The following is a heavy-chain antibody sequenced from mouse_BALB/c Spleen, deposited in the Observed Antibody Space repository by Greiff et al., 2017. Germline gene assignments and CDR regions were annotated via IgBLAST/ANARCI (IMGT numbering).Heavy chain of an antibody. D-gene: IGHD2-1*01. CDR3: AYGKGTYYYAMDY. V-gene: IGHV3-6*02. CDR1: GYSITSGYY. J-gene: IGHJ4*01. Sequence: DVKLVESGPGLVKPSQSLSLTCSVTGYSITSGYYWNWIRQFPGNKLEWMGYISYDGSNNYNPSLKNRISITRDTSKNQFFLKLNSVTTEDTATYYCAYGKGTYYYAMDYWGQGTSVTVSS. CDR2: ISYDGSN.